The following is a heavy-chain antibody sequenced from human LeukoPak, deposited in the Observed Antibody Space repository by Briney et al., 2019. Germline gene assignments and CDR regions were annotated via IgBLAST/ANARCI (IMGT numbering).Heavy chain of an antibody. J-gene: IGHJ5*02. V-gene: IGHV1-2*02. D-gene: IGHD3-10*01. Sequence: ASVKVSCKASGYTFTGYHMHWVRQAPGQGLEWMGWINPNSGGTNYAQKFQGRVTMTRDTSISTAYMELSRLRSDDTAVYYCARDASRLWFGELLMGSWFDPWGQGTLVTVSS. CDR3: ARDASRLWFGELLMGSWFDP. CDR2: INPNSGGT. CDR1: GYTFTGYH.